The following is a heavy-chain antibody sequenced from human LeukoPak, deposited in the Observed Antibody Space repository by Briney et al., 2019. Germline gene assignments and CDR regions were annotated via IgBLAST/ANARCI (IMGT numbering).Heavy chain of an antibody. CDR3: ARDPTARIAGVGGSDWDAFDI. D-gene: IGHD6-19*01. V-gene: IGHV7-4-1*02. Sequence: ASVKVSCKASGYTFTRYAMNWVRQAPGQGLEWMGWINTNTGNPTYAQGFTGRFVFSSDTSVSTAYLQISRLKAEDTAVYYCARDPTARIAGVGGSDWDAFDIWGQGTMVTVSS. J-gene: IGHJ3*02. CDR2: INTNTGNP. CDR1: GYTFTRYA.